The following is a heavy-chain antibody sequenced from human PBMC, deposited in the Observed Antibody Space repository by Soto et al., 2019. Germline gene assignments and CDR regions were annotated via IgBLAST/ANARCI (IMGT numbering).Heavy chain of an antibody. V-gene: IGHV1-18*01. Sequence: QVQLVQSGTEVKKPGASVKVSCKASGYTFTTYGISWVRQAPGQGLEWMGWISADDGETSYAQKFQDRVTMTTDTKPRTAHMELRSLKSDETAVNYWVRDPRLPRYSRRGGGLDPWGQGTPVTVSS. J-gene: IGHJ5*02. D-gene: IGHD2-2*02. CDR2: ISADDGET. CDR3: VRDPRLPRYSRRGGGLDP. CDR1: GYTFTTYG.